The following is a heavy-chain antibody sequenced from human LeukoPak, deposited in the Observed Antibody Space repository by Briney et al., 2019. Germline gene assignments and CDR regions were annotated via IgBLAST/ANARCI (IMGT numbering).Heavy chain of an antibody. J-gene: IGHJ3*02. D-gene: IGHD2-2*01. Sequence: SETLSVTCTVSGYSISGGYYWGWIRQPPGKRLEWIGSIYHSGSTYYNPSLKSQVTISVDTSKNQFCLKLSYVTAAGTAVYYCARVEGVPPDAFDIWGQGTMVTVSS. CDR3: ARVEGVPPDAFDI. CDR1: GYSISGGYY. V-gene: IGHV4-38-2*02. CDR2: IYHSGST.